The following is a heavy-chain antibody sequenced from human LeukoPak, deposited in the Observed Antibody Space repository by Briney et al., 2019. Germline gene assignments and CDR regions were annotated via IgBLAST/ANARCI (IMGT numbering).Heavy chain of an antibody. Sequence: GGSLRLSCAASGFTFSTYAMSWVRQAPGKGLEWVSVISASGGSTYNADSVKGRFTISRDNSKNTLYLQMSSLRAEDTAVYYCAKDQAYTYGSPPYYYGMDVWGQGTTVTVSS. V-gene: IGHV3-23*01. CDR3: AKDQAYTYGSPPYYYGMDV. CDR1: GFTFSTYA. D-gene: IGHD5-18*01. CDR2: ISASGGST. J-gene: IGHJ6*02.